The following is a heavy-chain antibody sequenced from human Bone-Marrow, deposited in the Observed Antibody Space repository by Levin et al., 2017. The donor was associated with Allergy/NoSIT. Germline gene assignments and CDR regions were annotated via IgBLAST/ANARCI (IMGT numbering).Heavy chain of an antibody. V-gene: IGHV1-46*01. CDR1: GYTFTNYF. CDR3: ARDEYCSGGSCYTYDYDYYGMDV. D-gene: IGHD2-15*01. J-gene: IGHJ6*02. CDR2: INPSGGST. Sequence: GESLKISCQASGYTFTNYFMHWVRQAPGRGLEWMGIINPSGGSTTYAQKFQGRVTMTRVTSTRTVYMELSSLRSEDTAVYYCARDEYCSGGSCYTYDYDYYGMDVWGQGTTVTVSS.